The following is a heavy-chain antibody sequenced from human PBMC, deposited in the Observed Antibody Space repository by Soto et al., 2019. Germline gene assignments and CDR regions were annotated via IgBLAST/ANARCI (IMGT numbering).Heavy chain of an antibody. CDR2: IYSGGST. CDR3: ARDRVESGYPEYFQH. Sequence: EVQLVECGGGLIQPGESLRHSCAASGFTVGSNYMSWVRQAPGKGLEWVSVIYSGGSTYYADSVKGRFTISRDNSKNTLYLQMNSLRAEDTAVYYCARDRVESGYPEYFQHWGQGTLVTVSS. J-gene: IGHJ1*01. D-gene: IGHD3-22*01. CDR1: GFTVGSNY. V-gene: IGHV3-53*01.